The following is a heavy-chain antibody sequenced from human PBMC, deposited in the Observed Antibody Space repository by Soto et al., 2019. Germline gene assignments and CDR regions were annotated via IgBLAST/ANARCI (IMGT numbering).Heavy chain of an antibody. CDR1: RGSVRGYY. V-gene: IGHV4-34*01. Sequence: SETLSLTGAVYRGSVRGYYWSWIRAPPGKRLSWIGELNHTGNTNSNPSLQSRVTISVDTSKDQFSLKLSSVTAADTAVYYCARGTYYYDSRGYYPIWGQGTMVTVSS. J-gene: IGHJ3*02. CDR3: ARGTYYYDSRGYYPI. CDR2: LNHTGNT. D-gene: IGHD3-22*01.